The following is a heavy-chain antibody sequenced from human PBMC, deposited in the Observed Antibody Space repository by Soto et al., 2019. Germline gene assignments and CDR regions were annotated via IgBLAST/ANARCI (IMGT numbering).Heavy chain of an antibody. CDR3: ARDGSRDGYNHYYFDY. CDR2: IIAIFGKA. V-gene: IGHV1-69*05. D-gene: IGHD5-12*01. J-gene: IGHJ4*02. CDR1: GYTFTSYA. Sequence: ASVEVSCKASGYTFTSYAMYWVRQAPGQRLEWMGGIIAIFGKAKYAQKFQGRVTITTDESTSTAYMELSSLRSEDTAVYYCARDGSRDGYNHYYFDYWGQGTLVTVSS.